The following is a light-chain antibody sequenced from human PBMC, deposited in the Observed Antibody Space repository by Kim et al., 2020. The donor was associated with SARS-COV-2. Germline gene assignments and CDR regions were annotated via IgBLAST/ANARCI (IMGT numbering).Light chain of an antibody. CDR3: QKYNSAWT. CDR2: GGS. J-gene: IGKJ1*01. CDR1: QGISKY. V-gene: IGKV1-27*01. Sequence: FATVRERGTITWRASQGISKYLAWYQQKPGKVPKPLIYGGSGLETGGPSRFSGSGSGTDFTLTISSLQPEDVATYYCQKYNSAWTFGQGTKVEIK.